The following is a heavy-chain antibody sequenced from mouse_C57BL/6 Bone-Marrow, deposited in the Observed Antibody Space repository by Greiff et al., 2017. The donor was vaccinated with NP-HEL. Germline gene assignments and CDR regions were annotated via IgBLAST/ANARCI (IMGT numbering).Heavy chain of an antibody. V-gene: IGHV1-82*01. CDR2: IYPGDGDT. J-gene: IGHJ1*03. CDR3: ATTMITSRYFDV. CDR1: GYAFSSSW. Sequence: VKLMESGPELVKPGASVKISCKASGYAFSSSWMNWVKQRPGKGLEWIGRIYPGDGDTNYNGKFKGKATLTADKSSSTAYMQLSSLTSEDSAVYFGATTMITSRYFDVWGTGTTVTVSS. D-gene: IGHD2-4*01.